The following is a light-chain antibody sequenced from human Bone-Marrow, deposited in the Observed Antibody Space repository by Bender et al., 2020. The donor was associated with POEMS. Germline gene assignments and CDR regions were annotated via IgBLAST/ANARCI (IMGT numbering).Light chain of an antibody. Sequence: SYELTQPPSVSVSPGQTARITCSGDALPKKYAYWYQQKSGQAPLLTIYEDNKRPSGIPERFSASSSGTMAALTISGAQVEDEADYYCYSIDSSGFYVVFGGGTKLTVL. V-gene: IGLV3-10*01. CDR1: ALPKKY. CDR2: EDN. J-gene: IGLJ2*01. CDR3: YSIDSSGFYVV.